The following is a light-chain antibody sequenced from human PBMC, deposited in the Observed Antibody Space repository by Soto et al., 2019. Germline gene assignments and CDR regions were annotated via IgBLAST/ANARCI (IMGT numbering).Light chain of an antibody. J-gene: IGKJ1*01. CDR2: DAY. CDR1: QSISGW. V-gene: IGKV1-5*01. CDR3: QQRANWPPVT. Sequence: DIQMTQSPSTLSASVGDRVTITCRASQSISGWLAWYQQKPGKAPKLLIYDAYSLESGTPSRFSGRRSGTEFTLTIASVQPEDFAVYFCQQRANWPPVTFGQGT.